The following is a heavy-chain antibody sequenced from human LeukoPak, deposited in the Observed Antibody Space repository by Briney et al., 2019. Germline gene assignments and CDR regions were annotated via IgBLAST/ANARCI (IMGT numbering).Heavy chain of an antibody. D-gene: IGHD3-3*01. CDR2: INHSGST. V-gene: IGHV4-34*01. Sequence: PSETLSLTCAVYGGSFSGYYWSWIRQPPGKGLEWIGEINHSGSTNYTPSLKSRVTISVDTSKNQFSLKLSSVTAADTAVYYCALTPYDFWSVYFFDYWGQGTLVTVSS. CDR1: GGSFSGYY. CDR3: ALTPYDFWSVYFFDY. J-gene: IGHJ4*02.